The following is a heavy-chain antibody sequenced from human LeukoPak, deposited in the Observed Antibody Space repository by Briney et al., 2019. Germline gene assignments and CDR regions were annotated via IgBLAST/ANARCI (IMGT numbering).Heavy chain of an antibody. CDR2: ISSSGSLI. Sequence: GGSLRLSCAASGFTFSSYSMNWVRQAPGKGLEWLSYISSSGSLIYYADSVKGRFTISRDNAKNSLYLQMNSLRAEDTAVYYCARGETAGATYSRYWGQGTLVTVSS. V-gene: IGHV3-48*04. CDR3: ARGETAGATYSRY. CDR1: GFTFSSYS. D-gene: IGHD1-26*01. J-gene: IGHJ4*02.